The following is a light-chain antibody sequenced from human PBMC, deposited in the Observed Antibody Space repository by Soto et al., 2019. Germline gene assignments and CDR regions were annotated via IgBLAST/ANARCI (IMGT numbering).Light chain of an antibody. CDR1: QSFNSIY. CDR2: GAS. CDR3: QQNYSTPPT. Sequence: VLSLSTGTLSLSPGERATLSCSASQSFNSIYLAWYQQKPGQAPRLLIYGASSRATGIPDRFSGSGSGTEFTLTISSLESEDFATYYCQQNYSTPPTFGQGTKV. J-gene: IGKJ1*01. V-gene: IGKV3-20*01.